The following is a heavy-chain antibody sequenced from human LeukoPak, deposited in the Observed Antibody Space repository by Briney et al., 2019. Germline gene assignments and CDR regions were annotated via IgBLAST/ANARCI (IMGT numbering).Heavy chain of an antibody. D-gene: IGHD5-18*01. Sequence: GGSLRLSCAASGFTFSSYWMSWVRQAPGKGLEWVANIKQDGSEKYYVDSVKGRFTTSRGNAKNSLYLQMNSLRPEDTALYYCTKDSVAMVTTSDYWGQGTLVTVSS. V-gene: IGHV3-7*03. CDR2: IKQDGSEK. J-gene: IGHJ4*01. CDR3: TKDSVAMVTTSDY. CDR1: GFTFSSYW.